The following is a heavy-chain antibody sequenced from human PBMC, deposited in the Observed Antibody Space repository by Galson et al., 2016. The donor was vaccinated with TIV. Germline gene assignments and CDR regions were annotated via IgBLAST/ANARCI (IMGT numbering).Heavy chain of an antibody. J-gene: IGHJ4*02. CDR1: GFTFSNAW. D-gene: IGHD3-3*01. Sequence: SLRLSCAASGFTFSNAWMTWVRQAPGKGLEWVVRIKSKTDTGRTDYAEPVKGRFTISRDDSKDTLFLQMNSLKTEDTAVYYCVTGFRSGYYEYYYEHWGQGTLVSVSS. V-gene: IGHV3-15*01. CDR2: IKSKTDTGRT. CDR3: VTGFRSGYYEYYYEH.